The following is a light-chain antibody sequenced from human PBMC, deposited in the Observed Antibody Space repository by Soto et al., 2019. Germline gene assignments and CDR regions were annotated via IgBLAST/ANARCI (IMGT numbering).Light chain of an antibody. V-gene: IGLV2-14*01. J-gene: IGLJ1*01. CDR3: NSYTSSSTSPCA. Sequence: QSALTKPASVSGAPGQSITISCTGTSSDVGGYNYVSWYQQHPGKAPKLMIYDVSDRPSGVSNRFSGSKSGNTASLTISGLQAEDEADYSCNSYTSSSTSPCAFGTGTKVTVL. CDR2: DVS. CDR1: SSDVGGYNY.